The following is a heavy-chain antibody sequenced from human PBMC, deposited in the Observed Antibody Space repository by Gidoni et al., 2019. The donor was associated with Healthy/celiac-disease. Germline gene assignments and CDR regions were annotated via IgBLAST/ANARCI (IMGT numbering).Heavy chain of an antibody. D-gene: IGHD2-15*01. CDR1: VYTLPAFS. V-gene: IGHV1-24*01. CDR3: ATEVPCSGGSCYSGLDY. J-gene: IGHJ4*02. CDR2: FDPEDGET. Sequence: QVQLVQSGAEVKKPGASVKVSCKVSVYTLPAFSMHWVRQAPGKGLEWMGGFDPEDGETIYAKKFQGRVTMTEDTSTDTAYMELSSLRSEDTAVYYCATEVPCSGGSCYSGLDYWGQGTLVTVSS.